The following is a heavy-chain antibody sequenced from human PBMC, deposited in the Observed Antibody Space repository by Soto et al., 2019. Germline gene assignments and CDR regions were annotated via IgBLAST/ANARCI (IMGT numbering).Heavy chain of an antibody. Sequence: QVQLVQSGAEVKKPGASVKVSCKASGYTFTSYAMHWVRQAPGQRLEWMGWINAGNGNTKYSQKFQGRVTITRDTSASTAYMELSSLRSEDTAVDYCARDGYSYGYYCDYWGQGTLVTVSS. CDR1: GYTFTSYA. CDR2: INAGNGNT. D-gene: IGHD5-18*01. V-gene: IGHV1-3*01. CDR3: ARDGYSYGYYCDY. J-gene: IGHJ4*02.